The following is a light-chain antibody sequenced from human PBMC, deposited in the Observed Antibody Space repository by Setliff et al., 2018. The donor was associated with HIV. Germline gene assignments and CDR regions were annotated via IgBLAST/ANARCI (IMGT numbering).Light chain of an antibody. V-gene: IGLV3-21*04. CDR2: YDT. J-gene: IGLJ2*01. CDR3: QVWDSSSDHVV. CDR1: NIGSKS. Sequence: YELTQPPSVSVAPGKTARITCGGNNIGSKSVHWYQQKPGQAPILVIYYDTDRPSGIPERFSGSNSWNTATLTISRVEAGDEADYCCQVWDSSSDHVVFGGGTKVTVL.